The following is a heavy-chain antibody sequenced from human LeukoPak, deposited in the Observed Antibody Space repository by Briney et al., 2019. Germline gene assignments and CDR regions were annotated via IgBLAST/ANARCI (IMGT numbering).Heavy chain of an antibody. J-gene: IGHJ4*02. Sequence: GGSPRLSCVASGFTFNSYVMNWVRQAPGKGLEWVSGISGSGGSTYYAESVKGRFTISRDNFKNTLYLQMNSLRAEDTAVYYCAKVTSEGGYFDYWGQGTLVTVS. D-gene: IGHD3-16*01. V-gene: IGHV3-23*01. CDR2: ISGSGGST. CDR3: AKVTSEGGYFDY. CDR1: GFTFNSYV.